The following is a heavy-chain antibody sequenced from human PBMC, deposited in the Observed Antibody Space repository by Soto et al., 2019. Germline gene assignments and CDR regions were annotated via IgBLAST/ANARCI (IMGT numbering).Heavy chain of an antibody. D-gene: IGHD2-15*01. J-gene: IGHJ4*02. CDR1: GFTFSSHA. CDR2: ISGGSEGA. CDR3: ARDLWWYLH. V-gene: IGHV3-23*01. Sequence: EVQLLEAGGGLVQPGGALRLSCAASGFTFSSHAMSWDRQAPGKGLEWISSISGGSEGAYYADSVKGRFTISRDNSKNTLYLQMNSLRVEDTAVYYCARDLWWYLHWGQGTLVTVSS.